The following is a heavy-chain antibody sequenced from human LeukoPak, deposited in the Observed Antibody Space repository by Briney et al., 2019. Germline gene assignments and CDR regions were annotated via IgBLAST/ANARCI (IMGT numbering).Heavy chain of an antibody. Sequence: SETLSLTCAVYGGSFSGYYWSWIRQPPGKGLEWIGEINHSGSTSYNPSLKSRVTISIDTSKNQFPLKLSSVTAADTAVYYCARFYLGADAFDIWGQGTMVTVSS. CDR2: INHSGST. CDR3: ARFYLGADAFDI. D-gene: IGHD3-10*01. V-gene: IGHV4-34*01. J-gene: IGHJ3*02. CDR1: GGSFSGYY.